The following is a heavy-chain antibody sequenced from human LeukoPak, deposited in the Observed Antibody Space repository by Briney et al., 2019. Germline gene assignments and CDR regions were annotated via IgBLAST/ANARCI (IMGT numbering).Heavy chain of an antibody. D-gene: IGHD2-2*01. V-gene: IGHV1-46*01. CDR2: VNPSGGST. J-gene: IGHJ4*02. CDR1: GYTFTSYY. CDR3: ARVVAVVPAKSGFDY. Sequence: ASVKVSCKASGYTFTSYYMHWVRQAPGQGLEWMGIVNPSGGSTSYAQKFQGRVTMTRDMSTSTVYMELSSLRSEDTAVYYCARVVAVVPAKSGFDYWGQGTLVTVSS.